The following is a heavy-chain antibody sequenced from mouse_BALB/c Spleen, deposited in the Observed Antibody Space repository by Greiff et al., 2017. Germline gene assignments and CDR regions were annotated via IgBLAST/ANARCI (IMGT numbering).Heavy chain of an antibody. V-gene: IGHV3-2*02. J-gene: IGHJ2*01. CDR1: GYSITSDYA. Sequence: EVKLVESGPGLVKPSQSLSLTCTVTGYSITSDYAWNWIRQFPGNKLEWMGYISYSGSTSYNPSLKSRISITRDTSKNQFFLQLNSVTTEDTATYYCARLPDYFDYWGQGTTLTVSS. CDR2: ISYSGST. CDR3: ARLPDYFDY.